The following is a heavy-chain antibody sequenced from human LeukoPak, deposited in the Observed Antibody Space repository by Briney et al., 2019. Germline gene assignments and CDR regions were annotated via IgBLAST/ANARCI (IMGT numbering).Heavy chain of an antibody. D-gene: IGHD2-15*01. V-gene: IGHV4-59*01. J-gene: IGHJ4*02. Sequence: KPSETLSLTCTVSGGSISSYYWSWIRQPPGKGLEWIGYIYSSGSTNYNPSLKSRVTISVDTSKNQLSLKLSSVTTADTAVYYCARESSGGSFDYWGQGTLVTVSS. CDR2: IYSSGST. CDR1: GGSISSYY. CDR3: ARESSGGSFDY.